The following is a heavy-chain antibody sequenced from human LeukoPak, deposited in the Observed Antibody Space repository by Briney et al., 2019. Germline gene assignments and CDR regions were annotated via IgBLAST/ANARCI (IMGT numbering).Heavy chain of an antibody. V-gene: IGHV3-33*08. Sequence: PGRSLRLSCAASGFTFSSYGMHWVRQAPGKGLEWVAVIWYGGSNKYYADSVKGRFTISRDNSKNTLYLQMNSLRAEDTAVYYCARDPYGSGSHDFDYWGQGTLVTVSS. J-gene: IGHJ4*02. CDR2: IWYGGSNK. D-gene: IGHD3-10*01. CDR1: GFTFSSYG. CDR3: ARDPYGSGSHDFDY.